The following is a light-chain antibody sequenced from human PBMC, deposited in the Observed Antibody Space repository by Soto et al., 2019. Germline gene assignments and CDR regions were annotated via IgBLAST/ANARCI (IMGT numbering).Light chain of an antibody. CDR1: SSDVGGYND. CDR2: EVS. Sequence: QSVLTQPSSVSGSPGQSITISCTGTSSDVGGYNDVAWYQQHPGKAPKLMIYEVSNRPSGVSNRFSGSKSGNTASLTISGLQAEDEDYYYCSSYTSSSTPCVFGTGTKFTVL. CDR3: SSYTSSSTPCV. V-gene: IGLV2-14*01. J-gene: IGLJ1*01.